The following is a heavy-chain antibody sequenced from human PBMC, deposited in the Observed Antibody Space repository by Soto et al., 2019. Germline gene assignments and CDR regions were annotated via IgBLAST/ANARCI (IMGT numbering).Heavy chain of an antibody. CDR1: WNSVSSNSAA. D-gene: IGHD1-7*01. Sequence: PSQTPSLTCAISWNSVSSNSAAWNCIRRSPARGLEWPGRTYYSSKGNKDYALSVKRRITITPDTSKNQFSLKLNSVTPQDTAVYYCDREDNWNYGYGAFDIWGQGTMVTVSS. CDR2: TYYSSKGNK. V-gene: IGHV6-1*01. CDR3: DREDNWNYGYGAFDI. J-gene: IGHJ3*02.